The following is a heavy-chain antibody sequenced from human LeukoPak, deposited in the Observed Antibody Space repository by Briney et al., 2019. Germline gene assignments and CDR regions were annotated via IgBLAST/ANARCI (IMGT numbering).Heavy chain of an antibody. J-gene: IGHJ4*02. V-gene: IGHV4-59*08. D-gene: IGHD3-22*01. Sequence: SETLSLTCTVSGGSFSNYYWTWIRQPPGKRLEWIGYIYYSGSTNYNPSLKSRLTISIDTSKNQFFLKLSSVTAADTAVYYCARAYFDTSAYYPHFEFWGPGTLVTVSS. CDR2: IYYSGST. CDR3: ARAYFDTSAYYPHFEF. CDR1: GGSFSNYY.